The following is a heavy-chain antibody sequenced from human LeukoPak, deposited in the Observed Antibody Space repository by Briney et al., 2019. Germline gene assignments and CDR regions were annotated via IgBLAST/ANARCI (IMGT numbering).Heavy chain of an antibody. CDR1: GYTFTSYD. J-gene: IGHJ5*02. CDR3: ARGVYLKIGSGTYGNWFDP. CDR2: MNPNSGNT. Sequence: GASVKVSCKASGYTFTSYDINWVRQATGQGLEWMGWMNPNSGNTEYSQNFQGRVTITRNTSISTAYMELSSLRSEDTAVYYCARGVYLKIGSGTYGNWFDPWGQGTLVTVSS. V-gene: IGHV1-8*03. D-gene: IGHD3-10*01.